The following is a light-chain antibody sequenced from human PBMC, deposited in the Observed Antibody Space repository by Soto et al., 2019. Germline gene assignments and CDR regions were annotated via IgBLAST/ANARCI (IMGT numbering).Light chain of an antibody. CDR1: NIGSKS. Sequence: SYELTQPPSVSVAPGKTARITCGGNNIGSKSVHWYQQKPGQAPVLVIYYDSVRPSGIPERFSGSNSGNTATLTISRVEAGYEADYYCQVWDSSSDHVVFGGGTKLTVL. V-gene: IGLV3-21*04. CDR2: YDS. CDR3: QVWDSSSDHVV. J-gene: IGLJ2*01.